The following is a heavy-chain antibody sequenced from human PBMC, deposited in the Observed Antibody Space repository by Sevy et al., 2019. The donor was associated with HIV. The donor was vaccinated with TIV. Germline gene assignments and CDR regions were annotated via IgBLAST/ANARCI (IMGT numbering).Heavy chain of an antibody. CDR1: GYTFTGYY. D-gene: IGHD6-13*01. V-gene: IGHV1-2*06. Sequence: ASVKISCKASGYTFTGYYMHWVRQAPGQGLEWMGRINPNSGGTNYAQKFQGRVTMTRDTSISTAYMELSRLRSDDTAVYYCARGVAAAGPIFWFDPWGQRTLVTVSS. CDR2: INPNSGGT. CDR3: ARGVAAAGPIFWFDP. J-gene: IGHJ5*02.